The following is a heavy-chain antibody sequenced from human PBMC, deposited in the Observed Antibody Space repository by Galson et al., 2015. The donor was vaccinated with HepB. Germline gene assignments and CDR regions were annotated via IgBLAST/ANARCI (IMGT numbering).Heavy chain of an antibody. CDR2: IIPIFGTA. CDR1: GGTFSSYA. CDR3: ARGELHYDSSGYASGY. V-gene: IGHV1-69*13. D-gene: IGHD3-22*01. Sequence: VTVSCKASGGTFSSYAISWVRQAPGQGLEWMGGIIPIFGTANYAQKFQGRVTITADESTSTAYMELSSLRSEDTAVYYCARGELHYDSSGYASGYWGQGTLVTVSS. J-gene: IGHJ4*02.